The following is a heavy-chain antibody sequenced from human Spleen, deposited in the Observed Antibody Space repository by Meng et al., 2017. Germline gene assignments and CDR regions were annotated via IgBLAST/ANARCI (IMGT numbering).Heavy chain of an antibody. CDR1: GFSVSHNY. V-gene: IGHV3-66*02. Sequence: VRLVESGGGVGQAGGSLRLSCAASGFSVSHNYMSWVRQAPGKGLEWVSVIYSGGNTYYADSVKGRFTISRDNSKNTVFLQINSQRAEDTAVYYCARSPIDKYDLSALPLDYWGQGTLVTVSS. CDR2: IYSGGNT. D-gene: IGHD3-22*01. J-gene: IGHJ4*02. CDR3: ARSPIDKYDLSALPLDY.